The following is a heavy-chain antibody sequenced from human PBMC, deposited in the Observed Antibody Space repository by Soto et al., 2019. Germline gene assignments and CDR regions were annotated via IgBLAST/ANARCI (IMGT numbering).Heavy chain of an antibody. Sequence: GGSLRLSCAASGFTFDDYAMHWVRQAPGKGLEWVSGISWNSGSIGYADSVKGRFTISRDNAKNSLYLQMNSLRAEDTALYYCAKVLVPGIAVAGGFDYWGQGTLVTVSS. CDR2: ISWNSGSI. CDR3: AKVLVPGIAVAGGFDY. J-gene: IGHJ4*02. CDR1: GFTFDDYA. D-gene: IGHD6-19*01. V-gene: IGHV3-9*01.